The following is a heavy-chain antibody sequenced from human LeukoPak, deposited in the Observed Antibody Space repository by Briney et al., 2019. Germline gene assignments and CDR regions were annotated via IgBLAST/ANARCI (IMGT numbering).Heavy chain of an antibody. CDR2: IYYRGST. Sequence: SETLSLTCTVSGGSLSSQYWSWIRQPPGKGLEWIGYIYYRGSTSYNPSLTSRVTISVDTSKNQFSLRLNSVTAADTAVYYCARDIISEYSKSHSHFDPWGQGTLVTVSS. CDR3: ARDIISEYSKSHSHFDP. V-gene: IGHV4-59*11. CDR1: GGSLSSQY. D-gene: IGHD5-18*01. J-gene: IGHJ5*02.